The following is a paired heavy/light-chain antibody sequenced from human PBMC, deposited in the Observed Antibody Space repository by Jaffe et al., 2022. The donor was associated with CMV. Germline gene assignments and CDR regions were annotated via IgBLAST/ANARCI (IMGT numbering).Heavy chain of an antibody. CDR3: ATENSSSWFRPGRYFYYFGMDV. CDR1: GGSISSSSFY. Sequence: QLQLQESGPGLVKPSETLSLTCTVSGGSISSSSFYWGWIRQPPGKGLEWIGSIYYSGNTAYNPSLKSRVAMSIDTSKNQFSLKLTSVTAADTAVYYCATENSSSWFRPGRYFYYFGMDVWGLGTTVTVSS. D-gene: IGHD6-13*01. J-gene: IGHJ6*02. CDR2: IYYSGNT. V-gene: IGHV4-39*01.
Light chain of an antibody. Sequence: EIVLTQSPGTLCLSPGERAILSCRASQSVNNSYLAWYQQKPGQAPRLLIYGASSRATGIPDRFSGSGSGTDFTLTIRRLEPEDFAVYYCQQFGSSLRTFGQGTKVEIK. V-gene: IGKV3-20*01. CDR3: QQFGSSLRT. CDR2: GAS. CDR1: QSVNNSY. J-gene: IGKJ1*01.